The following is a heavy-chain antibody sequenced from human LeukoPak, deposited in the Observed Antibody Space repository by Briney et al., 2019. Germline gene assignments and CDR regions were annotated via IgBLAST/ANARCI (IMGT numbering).Heavy chain of an antibody. V-gene: IGHV1-69*13. J-gene: IGHJ4*02. D-gene: IGHD5-18*01. CDR1: GYTLTELS. Sequence: ASVKVSCKVSGYTLTELSMHWVRQAPGQGLEWMGGIIPIFGTANYAQKFQGRVTITADESTSTAYMELSSLRSEDTAVYYCARRGGYSYGYLDYWGQGTLVTVSS. CDR2: IIPIFGTA. CDR3: ARRGGYSYGYLDY.